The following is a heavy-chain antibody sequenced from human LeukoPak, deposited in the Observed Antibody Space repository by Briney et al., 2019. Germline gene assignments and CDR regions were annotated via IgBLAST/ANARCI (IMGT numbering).Heavy chain of an antibody. D-gene: IGHD5-24*01. CDR1: VFTFDVYP. Sequence: GGSLRLSSAASVFTFDVYPMHWNRQSPGKGLQLVSGISWNSGSIGYADSVKGRIASSRDNAKNSLYLQMHSLRAEDTDLYYCAKDRRRDGYNSAFDIWGQGTMVTVSS. J-gene: IGHJ3*02. V-gene: IGHV3-9*01. CDR3: AKDRRRDGYNSAFDI. CDR2: ISWNSGSI.